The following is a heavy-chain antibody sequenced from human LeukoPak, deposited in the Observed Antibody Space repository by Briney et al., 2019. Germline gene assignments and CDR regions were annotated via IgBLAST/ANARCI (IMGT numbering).Heavy chain of an antibody. CDR2: ISAYNGNT. Sequence: ASVKVSRKASGYTFTSYGISWVRQAPGQGLEWMGWISAYNGNTNYAQKLQGRVTMTTDTSTSTAYMELRSLRSDDTAVYYCAISRHAVAGYYFDYWGQGTLVTVSS. D-gene: IGHD6-19*01. J-gene: IGHJ4*02. CDR1: GYTFTSYG. V-gene: IGHV1-18*01. CDR3: AISRHAVAGYYFDY.